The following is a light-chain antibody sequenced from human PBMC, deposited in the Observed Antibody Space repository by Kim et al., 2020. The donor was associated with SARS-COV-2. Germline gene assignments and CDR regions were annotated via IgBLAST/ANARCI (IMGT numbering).Light chain of an antibody. Sequence: EIVMTQSPATLSVSPGDRVTLSCRASQSVNSNLAWYQQKPGQAPILLIYGASARATGLPARFSGSGSGTEFTLTISSLQSEDYAIYYCQQYNKWPPWTFGQGTKVDIK. CDR3: QQYNKWPPWT. CDR2: GAS. CDR1: QSVNSN. J-gene: IGKJ1*01. V-gene: IGKV3-15*01.